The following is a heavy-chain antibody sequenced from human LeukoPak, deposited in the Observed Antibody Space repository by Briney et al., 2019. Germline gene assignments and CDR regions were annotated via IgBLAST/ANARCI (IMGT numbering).Heavy chain of an antibody. CDR2: ISYDGSNK. D-gene: IGHD3-3*01. Sequence: GRSLRLSCAASGFTFSSYAMHWVRQAPGKGLEWVAVISYDGSNKYYADSVKGRFTISRDNSKNTLYLQMNSLRAEDTAVYYCAGLEYDAFDIWGQGTMVTVSS. V-gene: IGHV3-30-3*01. CDR3: AGLEYDAFDI. CDR1: GFTFSSYA. J-gene: IGHJ3*02.